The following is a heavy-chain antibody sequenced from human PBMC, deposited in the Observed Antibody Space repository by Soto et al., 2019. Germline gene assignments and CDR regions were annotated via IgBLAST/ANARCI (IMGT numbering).Heavy chain of an antibody. CDR2: IYYSGST. V-gene: IGHV4-39*01. CDR1: GGSISSSSYY. Sequence: QLQLQESGPGLVKPSETLSLTCTVSGGSISSSSYYWGWIRQPPGKGLEWIGSIYYSGSTYYNPSLKSRVTTSVDTSKNQFSLKLSSVTAADTAVYYCARHLYSNYDYYYYYYMDVWGKGTTVTVSS. CDR3: ARHLYSNYDYYYYYYMDV. J-gene: IGHJ6*03. D-gene: IGHD4-4*01.